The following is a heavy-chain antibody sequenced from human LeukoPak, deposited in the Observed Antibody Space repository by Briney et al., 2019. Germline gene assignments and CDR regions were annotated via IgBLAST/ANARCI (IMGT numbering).Heavy chain of an antibody. D-gene: IGHD3-9*01. CDR3: ARVDILTGYYHFDY. J-gene: IGHJ4*02. CDR2: ISAYNGNT. Sequence: ASVKVSCKASGYTFTSYDINWVRQATGQGLEWMGWISAYNGNTNYVQKLRGRVTMTTDTSTSTAYMELRSLRSDDTAVYYCARVDILTGYYHFDYWGQGTLVTVSS. CDR1: GYTFTSYD. V-gene: IGHV1-18*01.